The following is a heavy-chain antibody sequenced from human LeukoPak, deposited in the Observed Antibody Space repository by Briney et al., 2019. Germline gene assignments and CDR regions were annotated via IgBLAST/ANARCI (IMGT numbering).Heavy chain of an antibody. D-gene: IGHD6-19*01. CDR3: AKGSQWLVHYLLDY. Sequence: PSETLSLTCAVYGGSFSGYYWSWIRQPPGKGLEWIGEINHSGSTNYNPSLKSRVTISVDTSKNQFSLKLSSVTAADTAVYYCAKGSQWLVHYLLDYWGQGTLVTVSS. CDR2: INHSGST. V-gene: IGHV4-34*01. J-gene: IGHJ4*02. CDR1: GGSFSGYY.